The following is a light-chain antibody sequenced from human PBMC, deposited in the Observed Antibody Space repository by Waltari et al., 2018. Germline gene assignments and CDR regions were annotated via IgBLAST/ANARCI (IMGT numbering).Light chain of an antibody. V-gene: IGKV3-15*01. CDR2: GAS. CDR1: QSISSH. J-gene: IGKJ1*01. Sequence: ETVMTQSPANLSVSPGERVTLSCRASQSISSHLVWSQRKPGQAPRLLIYGASTRATGVPARFSGSGSGTEFTLTISSLQSEDFAVYFCQQYNKWPPAFGQGTKLEIK. CDR3: QQYNKWPPA.